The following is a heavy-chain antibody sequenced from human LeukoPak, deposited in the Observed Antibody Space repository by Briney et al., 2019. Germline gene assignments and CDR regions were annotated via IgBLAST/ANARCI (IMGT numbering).Heavy chain of an antibody. V-gene: IGHV3-21*01. CDR2: ISSSSSYI. Sequence: PGGSLRLSCAASGFTFSSYSMNWVRQAPGKGLEWVSSISSSSSYIYYADSVKGRFTISRDNAKNSLYLQMNSLRAEDTAVYYCAGDSGSFGVVIFDYWGQGTLVTVSS. CDR3: AGDSGSFGVVIFDY. CDR1: GFTFSSYS. J-gene: IGHJ4*02. D-gene: IGHD3-3*01.